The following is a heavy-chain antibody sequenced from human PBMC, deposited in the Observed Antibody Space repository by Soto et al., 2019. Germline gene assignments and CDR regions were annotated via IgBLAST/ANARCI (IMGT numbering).Heavy chain of an antibody. D-gene: IGHD3-3*01. CDR1: GFTFSSSG. Sequence: GSLRLSCAASGFTFSSSGMHWVRQAPGKGLEWVAVIWYDGSNKYYADSVKGRFTISRDNSKNTLYLQMNSLRAEDTAVYYCAKDPIFGVVIIDNDAFDIWGQGTMVTVSS. CDR3: AKDPIFGVVIIDNDAFDI. CDR2: IWYDGSNK. V-gene: IGHV3-33*06. J-gene: IGHJ3*02.